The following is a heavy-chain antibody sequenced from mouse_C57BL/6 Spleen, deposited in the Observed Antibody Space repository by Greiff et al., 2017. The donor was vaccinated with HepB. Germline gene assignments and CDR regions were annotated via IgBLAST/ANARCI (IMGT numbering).Heavy chain of an antibody. J-gene: IGHJ1*03. V-gene: IGHV7-3*01. CDR3: ARSSLYYGNYAHWYFDV. Sequence: EVQLVESGGGLVQPGGSLSLSCAASGFTFTDYYMSWVRQPPGKALEWLGFIRNKANGYTTEYSASVKGRFTISRDNSQSILYLQMNALRAEDSATYYCARSSLYYGNYAHWYFDVWGTGTTVTVSS. CDR1: GFTFTDYY. CDR2: IRNKANGYTT. D-gene: IGHD2-1*01.